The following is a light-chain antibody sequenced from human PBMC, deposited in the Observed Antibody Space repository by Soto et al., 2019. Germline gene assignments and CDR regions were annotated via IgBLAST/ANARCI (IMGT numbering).Light chain of an antibody. CDR2: GAS. CDR3: QQYTNWPYT. J-gene: IGKJ2*01. V-gene: IGKV3-15*01. Sequence: EIVMTQSPATLSVSPGERASLSCRASQSVGSNLVWYQQTAGQAPRLLIYGASTRAIGIPARFSGSGSGTEFTLTISSLQSEDFAVYSCQQYTNWPYTFGQGTKLEIK. CDR1: QSVGSN.